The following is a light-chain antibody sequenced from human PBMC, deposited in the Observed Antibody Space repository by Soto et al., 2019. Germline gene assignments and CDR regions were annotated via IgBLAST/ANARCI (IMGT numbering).Light chain of an antibody. CDR3: QQCSWHPFTVT. Sequence: EIVMTQSPATLSVSPGERATLSYRASQSVSSNLAWYQQKPGQAPRLLIYDASTRATGIPARFSGSGSGTEYTLTISSLQSEDSAVYYCQQCSWHPFTVTFGGGTKVEIK. J-gene: IGKJ4*01. V-gene: IGKV3-15*01. CDR2: DAS. CDR1: QSVSSN.